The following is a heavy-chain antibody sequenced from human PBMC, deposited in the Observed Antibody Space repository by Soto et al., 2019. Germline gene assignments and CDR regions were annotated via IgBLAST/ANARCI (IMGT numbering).Heavy chain of an antibody. V-gene: IGHV4-61*01. CDR2: IYYSGST. CDR3: ASVTRTCISTSCYRYYYGMDV. D-gene: IGHD2-2*02. CDR1: GGSVSSGSYY. Sequence: QVQLQESGPGLVKPSETLSLTCTVSGGSVSSGSYYWSWIRQPPGKGLEWIGYIYYSGSTNYNPSLKRRVTLSVDTSKNQFSLKLSSVTAADTAVYYCASVTRTCISTSCYRYYYGMDVWGQGTTVTVSS. J-gene: IGHJ6*02.